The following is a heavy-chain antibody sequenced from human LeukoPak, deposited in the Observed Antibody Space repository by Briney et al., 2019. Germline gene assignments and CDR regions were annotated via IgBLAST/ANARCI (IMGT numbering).Heavy chain of an antibody. CDR1: GFTFSSYA. CDR3: ARYDSGSYNY. V-gene: IGHV3-7*01. J-gene: IGHJ4*02. D-gene: IGHD3-10*01. CDR2: IKQDGSEK. Sequence: PGGSLRLSCAASGFTFSSYAMSWVRQAPGKGLEWVANIKQDGSEKYYVDSVKGRFTISRDNAKNSLYLQMNSLRAEDTAVYYCARYDSGSYNYWGQGTLVTVSS.